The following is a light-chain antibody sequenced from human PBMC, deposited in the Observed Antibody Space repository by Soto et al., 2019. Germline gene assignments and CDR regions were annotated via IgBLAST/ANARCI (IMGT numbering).Light chain of an antibody. CDR1: SANIGAAYN. CDR2: GAS. J-gene: IGLJ3*02. CDR3: QQYNSWLWT. Sequence: QSVLTQPPSVSGAPGQRVTISCTGSSANIGAAYNVDWYQQLPGTAPKLLIYGASTRATGIPARFSGSGSGTEFTLIISSLQSEDSAVYYCQQYNSWLWTFGQGTK. V-gene: IGLV1-40*01.